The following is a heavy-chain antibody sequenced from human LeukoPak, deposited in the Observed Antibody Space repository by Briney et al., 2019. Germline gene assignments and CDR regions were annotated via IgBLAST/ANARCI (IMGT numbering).Heavy chain of an antibody. CDR1: GYTFTGYY. CDR3: ARTVEIAAAGLYFDY. V-gene: IGHV1-2*02. CDR2: INPNSGGT. J-gene: IGHJ4*02. Sequence: ASVKVSCKASGYTFTGYYMHWVRQAPGQGLEWMGWINPNSGGTNYAQKFQGRVTMTRDTSISTAYMELSSLRSEDTAVYYCARTVEIAAAGLYFDYWGQGTLVTVSS. D-gene: IGHD6-13*01.